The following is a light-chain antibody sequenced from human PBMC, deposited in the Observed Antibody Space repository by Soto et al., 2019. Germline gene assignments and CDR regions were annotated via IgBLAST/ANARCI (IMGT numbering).Light chain of an antibody. CDR3: QQYMSYS. J-gene: IGKJ1*01. V-gene: IGKV1-5*01. Sequence: IQRTQSPSTLSSSVGDRVTLTCRASQSISNWLAWYQPKPGTAPKLLIYHASTLESGVPSRFSGRGSGTEFTLTISRLQPDDFATYYCQQYMSYSFGQGTKVDIK. CDR2: HAS. CDR1: QSISNW.